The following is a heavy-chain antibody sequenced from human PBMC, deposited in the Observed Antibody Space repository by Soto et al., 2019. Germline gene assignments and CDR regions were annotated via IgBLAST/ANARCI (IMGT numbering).Heavy chain of an antibody. J-gene: IGHJ5*01. CDR1: GFNFSKFA. D-gene: IGHD2-8*01. CDR3: CKTTSFSCDNGALLFS. Sequence: GGSLRLSCAASGFNFSKFAMTWVRRAPGKGLEWLAAVSGDGKSTYYADSADGRFPISRDNSRNTVSLLLTSLRVDDTALYYCCKTTSFSCDNGALLFSCGNGTMVTVSS. V-gene: IGHV3-23*01. CDR2: VSGDGKST.